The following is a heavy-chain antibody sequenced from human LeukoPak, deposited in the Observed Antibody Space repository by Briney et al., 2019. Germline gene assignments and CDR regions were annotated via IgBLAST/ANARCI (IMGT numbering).Heavy chain of an antibody. J-gene: IGHJ4*02. V-gene: IGHV4-39*01. CDR2: IYYSGST. D-gene: IGHD3-22*01. Sequence: PSETLSLTCTVSGGSISSSSYYWGWIRQPPGKGLEWIGSIYYSGSTYYNPSLKSRVTISVDTSKNQFSLKLSSVTAADTAVYYCARLPPYDSSGYYFAYWGQGTLVTVSS. CDR1: GGSISSSSYY. CDR3: ARLPPYDSSGYYFAY.